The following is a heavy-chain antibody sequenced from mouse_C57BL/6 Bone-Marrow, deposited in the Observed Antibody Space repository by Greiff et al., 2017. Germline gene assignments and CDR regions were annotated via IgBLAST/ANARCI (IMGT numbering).Heavy chain of an antibody. V-gene: IGHV2-9-1*01. CDR2: IWTGGGT. J-gene: IGHJ4*01. Sequence: QVQLKESGPGLVAPSQSLSITCTVSGFSLTSYAISWVRQPPGKGLEWLGVIWTGGGTNYNSALKSKLSLSKDNSKSQVFLKMNSLQADDTARYYCARNPSYGSSSWYAMDYWGQGTSVTVSS. D-gene: IGHD1-1*01. CDR1: GFSLTSYA. CDR3: ARNPSYGSSSWYAMDY.